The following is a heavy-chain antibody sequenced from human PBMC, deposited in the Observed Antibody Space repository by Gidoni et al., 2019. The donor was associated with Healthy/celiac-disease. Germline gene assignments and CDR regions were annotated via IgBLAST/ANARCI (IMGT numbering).Heavy chain of an antibody. CDR3: ARHHKGSVLLWFGEPVGGGGFDY. Sequence: QLQLQESGPGLVKPSETLSLTCTVSGGSISSSRYYWGWLRQPPGKGLEWIGSIYYRGSTYYNPSLKSRATISVDTSKNQFSLKLSSVTAADTAVYYCARHHKGSVLLWFGEPVGGGGFDYWGQGTLVTVSS. J-gene: IGHJ4*02. CDR1: GGSISSSRYY. D-gene: IGHD3-10*01. V-gene: IGHV4-39*01. CDR2: IYYRGST.